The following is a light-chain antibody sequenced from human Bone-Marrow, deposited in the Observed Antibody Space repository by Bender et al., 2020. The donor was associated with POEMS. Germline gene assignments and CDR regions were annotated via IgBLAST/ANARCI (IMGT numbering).Light chain of an antibody. J-gene: IGLJ1*01. Sequence: QSALTQPASVSGSPGQSLTISCTGTDSEIGDYNLVSWYQQQPGEVPKLIIYEVDKRPSGVSNRFSGSKSDNTASLTISGLQAEDEADYYCGSYTSSSPYVFGTGTKVTVL. CDR1: DSEIGDYNL. V-gene: IGLV2-14*02. CDR2: EVD. CDR3: GSYTSSSPYV.